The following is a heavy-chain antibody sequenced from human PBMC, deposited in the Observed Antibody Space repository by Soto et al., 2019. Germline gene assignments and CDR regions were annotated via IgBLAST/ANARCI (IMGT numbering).Heavy chain of an antibody. V-gene: IGHV3-23*01. CDR1: GFTFSNYA. CDR2: ISGSSGSA. Sequence: GGSLRLSCAASGFTFSNYAMNWVRQAPGKGLEWVSTISGSSGSAYYADSVKGRFTISRDNSKYTLYLQMNSLRAEDTAVYYCARQWFGELFVDYWGQGTLVTVSS. D-gene: IGHD3-10*01. J-gene: IGHJ4*02. CDR3: ARQWFGELFVDY.